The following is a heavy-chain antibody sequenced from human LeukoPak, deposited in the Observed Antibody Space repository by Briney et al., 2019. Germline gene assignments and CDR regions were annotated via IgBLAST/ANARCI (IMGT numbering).Heavy chain of an antibody. CDR2: ISSNGGST. CDR3: AKDRGGTYFWDY. J-gene: IGHJ4*02. Sequence: GGSLRLSCSASGFSFSSYAMHWVRQAPGKGLEYVSAISSNGGSTYYADSVKGRFTISRDNSKNTLHLEMNSLRAEDTAVYYCAKDRGGTYFWDYWGQGTLVTVSS. CDR1: GFSFSSYA. D-gene: IGHD2/OR15-2a*01. V-gene: IGHV3-64*04.